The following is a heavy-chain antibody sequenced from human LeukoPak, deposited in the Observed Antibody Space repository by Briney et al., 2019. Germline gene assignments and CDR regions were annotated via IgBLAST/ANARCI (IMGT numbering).Heavy chain of an antibody. CDR3: ASLTSSSSLFDY. CDR2: INHSGST. V-gene: IGHV4-34*01. Sequence: SETLSLTCAVYGESFSGYYWSWIRQPPGKGLEWIGEINHSGSTNYNPSLKSRVTISVNTSKNQFSLKLSSVTAADTAVYYCASLTSSSSLFDYWGQGTLVTVSS. CDR1: GESFSGYY. J-gene: IGHJ4*02. D-gene: IGHD6-6*01.